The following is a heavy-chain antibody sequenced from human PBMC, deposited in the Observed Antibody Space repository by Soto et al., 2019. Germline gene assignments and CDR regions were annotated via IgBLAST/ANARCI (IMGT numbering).Heavy chain of an antibody. D-gene: IGHD2-15*01. V-gene: IGHV4-30-2*01. CDR2: IYHSGSP. Sequence: SETLSLTCAVSGASISSGDYSWSWIRQPPGKGLEWIGYIYHSGSPYYNPSLKSRVTISVDRSENQFSLKLNSVTAADTAVYYCARGSRVGGNKRAPYCFDYWGQGTLVTVFS. CDR3: ARGSRVGGNKRAPYCFDY. J-gene: IGHJ4*02. CDR1: GASISSGDYS.